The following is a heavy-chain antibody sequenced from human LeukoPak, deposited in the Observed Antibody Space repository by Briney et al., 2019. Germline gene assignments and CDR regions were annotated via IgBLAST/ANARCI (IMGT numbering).Heavy chain of an antibody. J-gene: IGHJ4*02. CDR3: ARVLHKRNYDGSTYYGY. CDR2: ISSSGSTI. Sequence: GGSLRLSCAASGFTFSSYEMNWVRQAPGKGLEWVSYISSSGSTIYYADSVKGRFTISRDNAKNSLYLQMNSLRAEDTAVYYCARVLHKRNYDGSTYYGYWGQGTLVTVFS. D-gene: IGHD3-22*01. V-gene: IGHV3-48*03. CDR1: GFTFSSYE.